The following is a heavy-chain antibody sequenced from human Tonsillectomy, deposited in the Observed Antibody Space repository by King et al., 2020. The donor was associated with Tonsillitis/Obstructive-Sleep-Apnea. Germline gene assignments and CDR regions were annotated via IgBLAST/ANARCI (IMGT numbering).Heavy chain of an antibody. Sequence: VQLVESGGGVVQPGRSLRLSCAASRFTFSNYAMHGVRQAPGKGLEWLAVIWYDGSKRYDADSVKCGFTVSRDNSKNTLYLQMNDLRAEDTAVYYCARDDLGTYNYYYYMDVWGKGTTVTVSS. CDR1: RFTFSNYA. D-gene: IGHD3-16*01. J-gene: IGHJ6*03. CDR2: IWYDGSKR. CDR3: ARDDLGTYNYYYYMDV. V-gene: IGHV3-33*01.